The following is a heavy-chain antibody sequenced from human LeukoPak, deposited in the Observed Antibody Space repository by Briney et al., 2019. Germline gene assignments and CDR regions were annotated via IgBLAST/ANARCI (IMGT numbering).Heavy chain of an antibody. CDR1: GYSFTTSW. D-gene: IGHD3-22*01. V-gene: IGHV5-51*01. Sequence: GASLSISCKGSGYSFTTSWIGWVRQMPGRVLEWMVIIYPGDSDTSYNPSFQGQVTISADKSISTAYLQWSSLRASDTAMYYCARRSSYDSSGYYPFDYWGQGTLVTVSS. CDR3: ARRSSYDSSGYYPFDY. CDR2: IYPGDSDT. J-gene: IGHJ4*02.